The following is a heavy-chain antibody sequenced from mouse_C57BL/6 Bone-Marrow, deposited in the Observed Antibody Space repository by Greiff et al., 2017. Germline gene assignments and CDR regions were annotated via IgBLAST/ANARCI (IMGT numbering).Heavy chain of an antibody. Sequence: EVQRVESGGGLVKPGGSLKLSCAASGFTFSSYAMSWVRQTPEKRLEWVATISDGGSYTYYPDNVKGRFTISRDNAKNNLYLQMSHLKSEDTAMYYCARDPITTVVKGFAYWGQGTLVTVSA. CDR1: GFTFSSYA. V-gene: IGHV5-4*01. CDR2: ISDGGSYT. J-gene: IGHJ3*01. CDR3: ARDPITTVVKGFAY. D-gene: IGHD1-1*01.